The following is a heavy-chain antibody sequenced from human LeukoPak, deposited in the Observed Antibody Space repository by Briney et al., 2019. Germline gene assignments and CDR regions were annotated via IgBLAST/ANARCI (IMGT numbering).Heavy chain of an antibody. CDR2: ISGTGEST. V-gene: IGHV3-23*01. CDR1: GFIFNTYA. J-gene: IGHJ4*02. CDR3: AKDRISYTTSPGELSH. D-gene: IGHD3-10*01. Sequence: GGSLRLSCAASGFIFNTYAMSWVRQAPGKGLEWVSTISGTGESTHNADSVQGRFTISRDNSLYTVYLQMDSLRGDDTAVYYCAKDRISYTTSPGELSHWGQGTLVIVSS.